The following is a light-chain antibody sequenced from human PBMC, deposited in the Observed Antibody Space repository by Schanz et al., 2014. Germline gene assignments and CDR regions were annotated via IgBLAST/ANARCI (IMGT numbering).Light chain of an antibody. CDR3: QQYYSLPLT. CDR2: WAS. J-gene: IGKJ4*01. V-gene: IGKV4-1*01. Sequence: DIVMTQSPDSLAVSLGERATINCKSSQSVLSSSNNKNYLAWYQQKPGQPPKLLIYWASTRESGVPDRFSGSGSGTDFTLTISNLQAEDVAVYYCQQYYSLPLTFGGGTKVEIK. CDR1: QSVLSSSNNKNY.